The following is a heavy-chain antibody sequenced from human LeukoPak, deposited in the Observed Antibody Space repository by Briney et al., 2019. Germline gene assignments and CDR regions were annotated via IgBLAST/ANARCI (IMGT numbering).Heavy chain of an antibody. CDR2: IKSDGSST. V-gene: IGHV3-74*01. CDR1: GFTFSSYW. Sequence: GGSLRLSCAASGFTFSSYWIHWVRQAPGKGLVWVSRIKSDGSSTSYADSVQGRFTISRDNAKNTLYLQMNSLRAEDTAVYYCARDNHSWFDPWGQGTLVTVSS. D-gene: IGHD1-14*01. J-gene: IGHJ5*02. CDR3: ARDNHSWFDP.